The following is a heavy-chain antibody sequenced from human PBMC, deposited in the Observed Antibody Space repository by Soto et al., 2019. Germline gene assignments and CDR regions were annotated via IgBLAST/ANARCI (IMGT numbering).Heavy chain of an antibody. J-gene: IGHJ4*02. Sequence: QLQLQESGPGLVKPSETLSLTCTVSGGPISTSGYFWVWIRQFPGTGVEWIGSFIYTGNTYYNPSLGGRATMSVDTSQNRFSLQLTSVIAADTAGYYCVREWVAGNPGGVWGQGTLVTVS. V-gene: IGHV4-39*02. CDR3: VREWVAGNPGGV. D-gene: IGHD6-13*01. CDR2: FIYTGNT. CDR1: GGPISTSGYF.